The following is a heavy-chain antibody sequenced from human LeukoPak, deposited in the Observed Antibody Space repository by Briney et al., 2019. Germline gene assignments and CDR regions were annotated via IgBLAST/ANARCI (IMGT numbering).Heavy chain of an antibody. J-gene: IGHJ3*02. CDR1: GFTFSRCD. D-gene: IGHD3-10*02. CDR3: VKDVLFAVGDAFDI. Sequence: GGSLRLSCAASGFTFSRCDMHWVRQAPGKGLEWVAFIKRDESEKWYLNSVRGRFTISRDNSKNTLYLHMNSLSAEDTAVYYCVKDVLFAVGDAFDIWGQGTMVTVSS. V-gene: IGHV3-30*02. CDR2: IKRDESEK.